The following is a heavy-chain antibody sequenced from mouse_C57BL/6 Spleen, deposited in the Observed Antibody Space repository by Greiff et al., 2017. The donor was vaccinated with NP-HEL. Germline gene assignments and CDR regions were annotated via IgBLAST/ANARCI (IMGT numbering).Heavy chain of an antibody. Sequence: EVKLQESGGGLVKPGGSLKLSCAASGFTFSSYTMSWVRQTPEKRLEWVATISGGGGNTYYPDSVKGRFTISRDNAKNTLYLQMSSLRSEDTALYYCARQGLRRFDYWGQGTTLTVSS. J-gene: IGHJ2*01. CDR3: ARQGLRRFDY. D-gene: IGHD2-2*01. CDR2: ISGGGGNT. V-gene: IGHV5-9*01. CDR1: GFTFSSYT.